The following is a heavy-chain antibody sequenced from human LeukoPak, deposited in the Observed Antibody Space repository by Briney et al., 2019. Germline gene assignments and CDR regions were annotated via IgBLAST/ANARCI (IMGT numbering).Heavy chain of an antibody. J-gene: IGHJ4*02. CDR1: GGTFSSYA. CDR2: IIPIFGTA. D-gene: IGHD6-6*01. V-gene: IGHV1-69*05. CDR3: ARGSIAARPGED. Sequence: SVKVSCKASGGTFSSYAISWARQAPGQGLEWMGGIIPIFGTANYAQKFQGRVTITTDESTSTAYMELSSLRSEDTAVYYCARGSIAARPGEDWGQGTLVTVSS.